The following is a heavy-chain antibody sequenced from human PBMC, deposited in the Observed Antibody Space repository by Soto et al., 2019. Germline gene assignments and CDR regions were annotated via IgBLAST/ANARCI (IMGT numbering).Heavy chain of an antibody. CDR1: GGSISSYY. CDR2: IYTSGST. Sequence: QVQLQESGPGLVKPSETLSLTCTVSGGSISSYYWSWIRQPAGKGLEWIGRIYTSGSTNYNPSLKSRVTMSVDTSKNQFSLKLSSVTAADTAVYYCARYTYYYDSRGYYYGMDVWGQGTTVTVSS. CDR3: ARYTYYYDSRGYYYGMDV. D-gene: IGHD3-22*01. V-gene: IGHV4-4*07. J-gene: IGHJ6*02.